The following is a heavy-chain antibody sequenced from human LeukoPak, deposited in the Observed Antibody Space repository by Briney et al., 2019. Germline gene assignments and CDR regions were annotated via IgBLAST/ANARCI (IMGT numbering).Heavy chain of an antibody. Sequence: SETLSRTCTVSTDSMSSYYWSWIRQPPGKGLEWIGYRSYGVSTNYNPSLKSRVTMSLDTSKNQFSLKLTSVTAADTAVYYCARAKRGSGFGYYYFDSWGQGTLVTVSS. CDR3: ARAKRGSGFGYYYFDS. CDR1: TDSMSSYY. CDR2: RSYGVST. V-gene: IGHV4-59*01. D-gene: IGHD3-16*01. J-gene: IGHJ4*02.